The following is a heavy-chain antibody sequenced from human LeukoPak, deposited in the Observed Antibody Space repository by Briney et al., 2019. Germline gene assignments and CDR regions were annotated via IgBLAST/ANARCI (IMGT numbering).Heavy chain of an antibody. CDR1: GFTFEINT. Sequence: PGGSLRLSCAASGFTFEINTMSWVRQAPGKGLEWVSSITSTSHLYYADSVRGRFTVSRDNAKNTLYLQMTSLRAEDTAVYYCTRAGDYRFDYWGRGTLVTVSS. V-gene: IGHV3-21*01. J-gene: IGHJ4*02. CDR2: ITSTSHL. D-gene: IGHD7-27*01. CDR3: TRAGDYRFDY.